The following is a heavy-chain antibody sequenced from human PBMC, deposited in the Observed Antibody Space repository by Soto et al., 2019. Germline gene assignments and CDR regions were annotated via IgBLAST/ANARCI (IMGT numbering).Heavy chain of an antibody. CDR1: GFTFSSYA. CDR3: AKDALEYSSSYYYYGMDV. Sequence: GGSLRLSCAASGFTFSSYAMSWVRQAPGKGLEWVSAISGSGGSTYYADSVKGRYTISRDNSKNTLYLQMNSLRAEDTAVYYCAKDALEYSSSYYYYGMDVWGQGTTVTVSS. CDR2: ISGSGGST. J-gene: IGHJ6*02. D-gene: IGHD6-6*01. V-gene: IGHV3-23*01.